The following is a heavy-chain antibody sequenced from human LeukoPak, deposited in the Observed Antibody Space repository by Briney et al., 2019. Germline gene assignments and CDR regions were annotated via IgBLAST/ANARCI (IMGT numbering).Heavy chain of an antibody. D-gene: IGHD1-7*01. J-gene: IGHJ4*02. CDR3: ASLVTGTDRFDY. V-gene: IGHV3-30*04. Sequence: GRSLRLSCAASGFIFSTYQMHWVRQAPGKGLGWVAVISNVGSNEYYADSVKGRFTISRDNSKNTLYLQMDSLRAEDTAVYYCASLVTGTDRFDYWGQGTLVTVSS. CDR1: GFIFSTYQ. CDR2: ISNVGSNE.